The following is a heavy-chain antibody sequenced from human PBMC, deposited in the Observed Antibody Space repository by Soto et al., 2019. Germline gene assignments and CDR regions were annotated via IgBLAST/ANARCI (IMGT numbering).Heavy chain of an antibody. V-gene: IGHV1-69*01. Sequence: QVQLVQSGAEVKKPGSSVKVSCKASGGTFSSYAISWVRQAPGQGLEWMGGIIPIFGTANYAQKFQGRVTITAYESTSTAYMELSSLRSEDTAVYYCARDLRAGCSSTSCYYNWFDPWGQGTLVTVSS. J-gene: IGHJ5*02. D-gene: IGHD2-2*01. CDR1: GGTFSSYA. CDR3: ARDLRAGCSSTSCYYNWFDP. CDR2: IIPIFGTA.